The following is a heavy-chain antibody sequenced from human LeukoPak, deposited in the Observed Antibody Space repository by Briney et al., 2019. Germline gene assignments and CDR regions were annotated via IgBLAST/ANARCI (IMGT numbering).Heavy chain of an antibody. J-gene: IGHJ4*02. CDR3: ADRYCSDGSCHLEY. Sequence: PGGSLRLSCAASGFTFSNYGMHWVRQAPGKGLEGVAFIQYDGSNKYYADSVKGRFTISRDNSKNTLYLQMNSLRAEDTALYYCADRYCSDGSCHLEYWGQGTLVTVSS. CDR2: IQYDGSNK. D-gene: IGHD2-15*01. CDR1: GFTFSNYG. V-gene: IGHV3-30*02.